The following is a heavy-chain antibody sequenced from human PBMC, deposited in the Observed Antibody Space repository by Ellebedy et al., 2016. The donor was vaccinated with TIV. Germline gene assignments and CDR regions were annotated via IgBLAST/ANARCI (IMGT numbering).Heavy chain of an antibody. CDR2: INPNTGGT. Sequence: AASVKVSCKASGYTFTGYYIHWVRQAPGQGLEWMGWINPNTGGTNYAQKFQGRVIMTRDTSISTGYMELSSLRSDDTAVYFCARGRVYGSPSSGLDVWGRGTTVTVSS. D-gene: IGHD6-13*01. J-gene: IGHJ6*02. CDR1: GYTFTGYY. CDR3: ARGRVYGSPSSGLDV. V-gene: IGHV1-2*02.